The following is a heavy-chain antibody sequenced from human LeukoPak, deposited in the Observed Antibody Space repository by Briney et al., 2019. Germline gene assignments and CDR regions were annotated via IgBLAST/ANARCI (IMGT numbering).Heavy chain of an antibody. CDR3: ARSLAAVTTGASY. V-gene: IGHV1-46*01. J-gene: IGHJ4*02. CDR1: GYTFTNYY. D-gene: IGHD4-17*01. CDR2: INPSGSST. Sequence: ASVKVSCKASGYTFTNYYMHWVRQAPGQGLEWMGIINPSGSSTSYAQKFQGRVTMTRDTSTSTVYMELSSLSSDDTAVYYCARSLAAVTTGASYWGQGTLVTVSS.